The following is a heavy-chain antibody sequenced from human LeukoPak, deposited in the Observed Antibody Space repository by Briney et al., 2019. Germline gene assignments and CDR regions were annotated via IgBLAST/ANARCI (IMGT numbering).Heavy chain of an antibody. Sequence: SGPTLVNPTQTLTLTCTFSGFSLSTSGVGVGWIRQPPGKALEWLALIYWDDDKRYSPSLRSRLTITKDTSKNQVVLTMTNMDPVDTATYYCAHRYCSGGSCYSDPSWFDPWGQGTLVTVSS. CDR1: GFSLSTSGVG. CDR2: IYWDDDK. J-gene: IGHJ5*02. CDR3: AHRYCSGGSCYSDPSWFDP. V-gene: IGHV2-5*02. D-gene: IGHD2-15*01.